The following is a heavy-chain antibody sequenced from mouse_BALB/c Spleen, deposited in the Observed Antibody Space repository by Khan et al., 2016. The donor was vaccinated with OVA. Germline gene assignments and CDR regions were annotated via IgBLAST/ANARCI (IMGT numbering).Heavy chain of an antibody. Sequence: QVQLQQSGAELARPGASVKLSCKASGYTFTDYYINWVKQRTGQGLEWIGEISPGSGDTHYNEKFKGKATLTADKSSSTVYMQLSSLTAEASAVYFCARRNYFGYTFAYWGQGTLVTVSA. CDR2: ISPGSGDT. D-gene: IGHD1-2*01. V-gene: IGHV1-77*01. CDR1: GYTFTDYY. CDR3: ARRNYFGYTFAY. J-gene: IGHJ3*01.